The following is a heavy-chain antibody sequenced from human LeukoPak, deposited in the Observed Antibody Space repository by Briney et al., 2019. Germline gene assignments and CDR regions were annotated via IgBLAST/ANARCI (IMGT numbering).Heavy chain of an antibody. CDR3: AREAVTNY. CDR1: GFTVSSNY. J-gene: IGHJ4*02. D-gene: IGHD4-17*01. Sequence: PGGSLRLSCAASGFTVSSNYMSWVRQAPGKGLEWVSYISSSSSTIYYAESVKGRFTISRDNAKNSLYLQMNSLRAEDTAVYYCAREAVTNYWGQGTLVTVSS. CDR2: ISSSSSTI. V-gene: IGHV3-48*01.